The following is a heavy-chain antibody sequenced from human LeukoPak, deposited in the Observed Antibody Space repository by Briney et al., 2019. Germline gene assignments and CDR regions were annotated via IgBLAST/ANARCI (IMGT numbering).Heavy chain of an antibody. V-gene: IGHV3-21*01. D-gene: IGHD3-10*01. CDR2: ISSTSYI. CDR1: GFTVSNYN. Sequence: GGSLRLSCAASGFTVSNYNMNWVRQAPGKGLEWVSSISSTSYIYYVDSVKGRFTISRDNAKNSLYLQMNSLRAEDTAVYYCGRASMAMFRGVIEVKDAFDIWGQGTMVTVPS. CDR3: GRASMAMFRGVIEVKDAFDI. J-gene: IGHJ3*02.